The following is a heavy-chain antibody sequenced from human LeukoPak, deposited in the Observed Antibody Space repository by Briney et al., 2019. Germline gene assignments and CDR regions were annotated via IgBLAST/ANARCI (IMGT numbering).Heavy chain of an antibody. D-gene: IGHD3-9*01. CDR1: GYTVTRYG. CDR3: ARDWGRFLSGYYAGVPYFDY. Sequence: ASVKVSCKGSGYTVTRYGISWVGQAPGQGGEGMGWSSAYKGNTNYAQKLQRSATMTTHPSTSTAYMALRSLRSDDTAVYYCARDWGRFLSGYYAGVPYFDYWGQATLVTVPS. J-gene: IGHJ4*02. V-gene: IGHV1-18*01. CDR2: SSAYKGNT.